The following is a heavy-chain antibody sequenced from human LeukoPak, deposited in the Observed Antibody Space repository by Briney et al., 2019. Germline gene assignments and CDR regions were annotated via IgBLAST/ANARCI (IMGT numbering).Heavy chain of an antibody. D-gene: IGHD3-22*01. J-gene: IGHJ5*02. CDR3: ARGLDYDSSGYSPPTA. CDR1: GGSISSGDYY. V-gene: IGHV4-30-4*01. CDR2: IYYSGST. Sequence: SQTLSLTCTVSGGSISSGDYYWSWIRQPPGKGLEWIGYIYYSGSTYYNPSLKSRVTISVDTSKNQFSLKLSSVAAADTAVYYCARGLDYDSSGYSPPTAWGQGTLVTVSS.